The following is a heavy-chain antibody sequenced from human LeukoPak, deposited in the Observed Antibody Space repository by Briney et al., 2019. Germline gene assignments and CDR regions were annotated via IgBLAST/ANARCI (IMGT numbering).Heavy chain of an antibody. CDR3: ARSMVSTLYYFDY. J-gene: IGHJ4*02. D-gene: IGHD3-10*01. V-gene: IGHV4-4*02. CDR2: IYHSGST. CDR1: GGSISSSNW. Sequence: SETLSLTCAVSGGSISSSNWWSWVRQPPGKGLEWIGEIYHSGSTNYNPSLKSRVTISVDKSKNQFSLKLSSVTAADTAVYYCARSMVSTLYYFDYWGQGTLVTVSS.